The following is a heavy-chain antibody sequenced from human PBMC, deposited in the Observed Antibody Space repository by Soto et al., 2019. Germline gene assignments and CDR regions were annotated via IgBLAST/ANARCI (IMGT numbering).Heavy chain of an antibody. V-gene: IGHV1-69*13. J-gene: IGHJ6*02. CDR2: IIPIFGTA. D-gene: IGHD5-18*01. Sequence: SVKVSCKASGGTFSSYAISWVRQAPGQGLEWMGGIIPIFGTANYAQKFQGRVTITADESTSTAYMELSSLRSEDTAAYYCAKGYSYGSAYYYGMDVWGQGTTVNVSS. CDR3: AKGYSYGSAYYYGMDV. CDR1: GGTFSSYA.